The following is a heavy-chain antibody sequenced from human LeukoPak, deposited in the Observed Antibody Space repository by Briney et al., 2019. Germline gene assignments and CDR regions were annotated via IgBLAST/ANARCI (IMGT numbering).Heavy chain of an antibody. CDR1: GFTFSSYS. Sequence: VGSLRLSCAASGFTFSSYSMNWVRQAPGKGLEWVSSISSSSYIYYADSVKGRFTISRDNAKNSLYLQMNSLRAEDTAVYYCARGAVGATRMDFDYWGQGTLVTVSS. J-gene: IGHJ4*02. D-gene: IGHD1-26*01. V-gene: IGHV3-21*01. CDR2: ISSSSYI. CDR3: ARGAVGATRMDFDY.